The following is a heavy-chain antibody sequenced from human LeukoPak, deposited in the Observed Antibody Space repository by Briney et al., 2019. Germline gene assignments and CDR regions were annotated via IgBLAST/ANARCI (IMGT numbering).Heavy chain of an antibody. CDR3: AREHGVLRYFDWSLDY. CDR2: ISYDGGNK. CDR1: GFTFNSYA. D-gene: IGHD3-9*01. J-gene: IGHJ4*02. Sequence: GRSLRLSWAASGFTFNSYAMHWVRQAPVKGLEWVAVISYDGGNKYYTDSVKGRFTISRDNSKNTLYLQMNSLRAEDTAVFYCAREHGVLRYFDWSLDYWGQGTLVTVSS. V-gene: IGHV3-30-3*01.